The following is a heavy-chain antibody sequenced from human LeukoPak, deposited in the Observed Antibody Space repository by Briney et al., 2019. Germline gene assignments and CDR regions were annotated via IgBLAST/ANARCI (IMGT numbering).Heavy chain of an antibody. Sequence: GASVXVSCKASGYTFTGYYMHWVRQAPGQGLEWMGWINPNSGGTNYAQKFQGRVTMTRDTSISTAYMELSRLRSDDTAVYYCARAPLTIFGVVIIGAFDIWGQGTMVTVSS. V-gene: IGHV1-2*02. D-gene: IGHD3-3*01. CDR3: ARAPLTIFGVVIIGAFDI. J-gene: IGHJ3*02. CDR1: GYTFTGYY. CDR2: INPNSGGT.